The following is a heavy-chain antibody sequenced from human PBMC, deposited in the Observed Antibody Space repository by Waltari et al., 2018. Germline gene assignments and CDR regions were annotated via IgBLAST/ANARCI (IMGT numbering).Heavy chain of an antibody. D-gene: IGHD6-19*01. CDR1: GGSFSGYY. CDR2: IKTMGRT. V-gene: IGHV4-34*01. J-gene: IGHJ4*02. CDR3: ARGRGIAVAGMFDY. Sequence: QVQLQQWGAGLLKPSETLSLTCAVYGGSFSGYYWAGIRQPPGKGREGIGEIKTMGRTNYNPSLKRRVTISVDTSKNQFALKLSSVTAADTAVYYCARGRGIAVAGMFDYWGQGTLVTVSS.